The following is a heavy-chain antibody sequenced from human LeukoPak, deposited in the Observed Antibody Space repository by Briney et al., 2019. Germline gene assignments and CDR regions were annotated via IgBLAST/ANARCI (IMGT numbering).Heavy chain of an antibody. J-gene: IGHJ4*02. D-gene: IGHD3-22*01. CDR3: AREGAYYYDSSGIYYFDY. V-gene: IGHV3-30-3*01. CDR2: ISYDGSNK. CDR1: GFTFSSYA. Sequence: GGSLRLSCAASGFTFSSYAMHWVRQAPGKGLEWVAVISYDGSNKYYADSVKGRFTISRDNSKNTLYLQMNSLRAEDTAVYYCAREGAYYYDSSGIYYFDYWGQGTLVTVSS.